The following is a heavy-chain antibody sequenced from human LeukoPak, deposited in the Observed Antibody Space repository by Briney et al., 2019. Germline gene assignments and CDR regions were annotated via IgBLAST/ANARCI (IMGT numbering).Heavy chain of an antibody. V-gene: IGHV3-21*01. CDR2: ISSSSSYI. D-gene: IGHD6-19*01. CDR3: ASCIAVAGTFDY. J-gene: IGHJ4*02. Sequence: PGGSLRLSCAASGFTFSSYWMSWVRQAPGKGLEWVSSISSSSSYIYYADSVKGRFTISRDNAKNSLYLQMNSLRAEDTAVYYCASCIAVAGTFDYWGQGTLVTVSS. CDR1: GFTFSSYW.